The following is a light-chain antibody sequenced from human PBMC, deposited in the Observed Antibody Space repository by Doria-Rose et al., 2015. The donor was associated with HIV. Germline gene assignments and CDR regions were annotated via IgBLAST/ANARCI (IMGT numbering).Light chain of an antibody. CDR3: CSYAGSSWV. V-gene: IGLV2-11*01. J-gene: IGLJ3*02. Sequence: VGGYNYASWYQQHPGNAPKLMIYDVTKRPSGVPDRFSGSKSGNTASLTISGLQGEDEADYYCCSYAGSSWVFGGGTKLTVL. CDR1: VGGYNY. CDR2: DVT.